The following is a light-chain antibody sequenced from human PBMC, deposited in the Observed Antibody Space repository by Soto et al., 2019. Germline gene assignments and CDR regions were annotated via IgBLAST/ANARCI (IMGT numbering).Light chain of an antibody. CDR2: DAS. Sequence: EIVLTQSPATLSLSPGESATLSCRASQSLSHYLAWYQQKPGQPPRLLIYDASHRATGIPVRFSGSGSGTDFTLTISSLEPEDFAVYYCQQRTYSITFGQGT. V-gene: IGKV3-11*01. CDR3: QQRTYSIT. CDR1: QSLSHY. J-gene: IGKJ5*01.